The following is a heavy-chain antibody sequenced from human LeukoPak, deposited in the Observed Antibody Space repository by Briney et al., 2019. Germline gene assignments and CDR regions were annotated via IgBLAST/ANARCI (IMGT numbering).Heavy chain of an antibody. Sequence: SETLSLTCTVSGGSISSYYWSWIRQPPGKGLEWIGYIYYSGSTNYNPSLKSRVTISVDTSKNQFSLKLSSVTAADMAVYYCARAGGYYDSSGYLQHWGQGTLVTVSS. CDR3: ARAGGYYDSSGYLQH. CDR1: GGSISSYY. CDR2: IYYSGST. D-gene: IGHD3-22*01. J-gene: IGHJ1*01. V-gene: IGHV4-59*08.